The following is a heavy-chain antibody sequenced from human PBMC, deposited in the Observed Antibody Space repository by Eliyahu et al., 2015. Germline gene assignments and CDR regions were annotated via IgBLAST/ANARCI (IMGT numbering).Heavy chain of an antibody. J-gene: IGHJ6*02. CDR2: IYYSGST. V-gene: IGHV4-39*01. Sequence: QLQLQESGPGLVKPSETLSLTCTVSGGSISSSSYYWGWIRQPPGKGLEWIGSIYYSGSTYYNPSLKSRVTISVDTSKNQFSLKLSSVTAADTAVYYCARVVPAAIWSKKSHYGMDVWGQGTTVTVSS. CDR3: ARVVPAAIWSKKSHYGMDV. CDR1: GGSISSSSYY. D-gene: IGHD2-2*02.